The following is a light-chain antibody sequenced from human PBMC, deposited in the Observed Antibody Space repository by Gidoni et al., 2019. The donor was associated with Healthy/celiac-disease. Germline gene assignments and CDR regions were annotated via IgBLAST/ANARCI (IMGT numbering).Light chain of an antibody. CDR2: DDS. CDR1: NIGSTS. J-gene: IGLJ2*01. Sequence: SYVLTQPPSVSVAPGQPARITCGRNNIGSTSVHWYQQKPGQAPVLVVYDDSDRPSGIPERFSGSNSGNTATLTISRVEAGDEADYYCQVWDSSSDHPVVFGGGTKLTVL. V-gene: IGLV3-21*02. CDR3: QVWDSSSDHPVV.